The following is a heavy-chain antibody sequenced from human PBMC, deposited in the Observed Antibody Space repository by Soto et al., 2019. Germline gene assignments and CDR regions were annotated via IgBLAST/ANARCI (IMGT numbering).Heavy chain of an antibody. V-gene: IGHV3-23*01. CDR1: GFNFKTYA. Sequence: EVQLLESGGGLVQPGGSRRLSCAASGFNFKTYAMSWVRQAPGRGLEWVSAISSSGSRTYYADSVKGRFTISRDNSKNALFLEMNSLRAEDTARYYCAKERREVVSGTGDSWGRGTLVTVSS. D-gene: IGHD6-19*01. CDR2: ISSSGSRT. J-gene: IGHJ4*02. CDR3: AKERREVVSGTGDS.